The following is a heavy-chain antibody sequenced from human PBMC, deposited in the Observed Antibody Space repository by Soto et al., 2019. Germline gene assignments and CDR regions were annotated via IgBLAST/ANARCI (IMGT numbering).Heavy chain of an antibody. J-gene: IGHJ5*02. CDR2: ISANGGSI. V-gene: IGHV3-23*01. D-gene: IGHD3-22*01. CDR3: AKDRYYDTPGWFDP. Sequence: PGGSLRLSCVGSGFTFRDHAMRWVRQAPGRGLEWVSAISANGGSIQHADSVKGRFSVSRDNAKNTMYLQMDNLRTEDTAVYYCAKDRYYDTPGWFDPWAQGS. CDR1: GFTFRDHA.